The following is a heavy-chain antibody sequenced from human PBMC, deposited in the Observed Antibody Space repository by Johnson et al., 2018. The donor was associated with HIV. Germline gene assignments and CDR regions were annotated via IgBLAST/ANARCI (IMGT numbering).Heavy chain of an antibody. CDR2: INWDGGVT. V-gene: IGHV3-20*04. J-gene: IGHJ3*02. CDR1: GFTFDDYG. Sequence: MLLVESGGGVVRPGESLRLSCAASGFTFDDYGMTWVRQAPGKGLEWVSGINWDGGVTGYADSLKGRFTISRDNARNSLYLQMNSLRAEDTALYFCARGKGAAAGLDAFDIWGQGIMVSVSS. D-gene: IGHD6-13*01. CDR3: ARGKGAAAGLDAFDI.